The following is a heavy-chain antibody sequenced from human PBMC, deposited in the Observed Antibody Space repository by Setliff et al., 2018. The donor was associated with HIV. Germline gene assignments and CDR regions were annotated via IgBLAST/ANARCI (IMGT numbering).Heavy chain of an antibody. D-gene: IGHD3-22*01. CDR2: IHYSRGS. CDR1: GVSISGPIGITYY. Sequence: PSETLSLTCSVSGVSISGPIGITYYWDWLRQPPGKGLEWIGNIHYSRGSSYNASLKSRVTISLDTSKNHFSLKLSSVAAADTAVYYCARRYHDASGFDNSWGQGVLVTVSS. V-gene: IGHV4-39*02. CDR3: ARRYHDASGFDNS. J-gene: IGHJ4*02.